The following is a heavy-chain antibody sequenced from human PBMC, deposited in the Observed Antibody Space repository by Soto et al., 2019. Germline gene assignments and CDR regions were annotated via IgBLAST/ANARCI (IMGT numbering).Heavy chain of an antibody. D-gene: IGHD3-22*01. J-gene: IGHJ4*02. CDR3: AREGASGSHIGY. V-gene: IGHV1-69*01. CDR1: GGTFSSYA. Sequence: QVQLVQSGAEVKKPGSSVKVSCKASGGTFSSYAISWVRQDPGQGLEWMGGIIPIFGTANYAQKFQGRVTMTADESTSTAYMELSSLRSEDTAVYYCAREGASGSHIGYWGQGTLVTVSS. CDR2: IIPIFGTA.